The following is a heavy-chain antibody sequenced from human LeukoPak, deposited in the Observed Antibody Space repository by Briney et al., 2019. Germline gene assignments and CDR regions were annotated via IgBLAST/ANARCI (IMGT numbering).Heavy chain of an antibody. J-gene: IGHJ4*02. CDR2: ISWNSGSI. V-gene: IGHV3-9*01. D-gene: IGHD6-13*01. CDR3: AKDTGIAAARTFDY. Sequence: GRSLRLSCAASGFTFDDYAMHWVRQAPGKGLEWVSGISWNSGSIGYADSVKSRFSISRDNAKNSLYLQMNSLRAEDTALYYCAKDTGIAAARTFDYWGQGTLVTVSS. CDR1: GFTFDDYA.